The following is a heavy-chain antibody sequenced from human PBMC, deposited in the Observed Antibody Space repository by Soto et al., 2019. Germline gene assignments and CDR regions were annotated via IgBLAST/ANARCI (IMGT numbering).Heavy chain of an antibody. CDR1: GFTFSSYG. J-gene: IGHJ1*01. Sequence: PGGSLRLSCAASGFTFSSYGMHWVRQAPGKGLEWVAVIWYDGSNKYYADSVKGRFTISRDNSKNTLYLQMNSLRAEDTAVYYCASVQYSRGWYRPNPQPPESFHHWGQGT. D-gene: IGHD6-19*01. CDR2: IWYDGSNK. CDR3: ASVQYSRGWYRPNPQPPESFHH. V-gene: IGHV3-33*01.